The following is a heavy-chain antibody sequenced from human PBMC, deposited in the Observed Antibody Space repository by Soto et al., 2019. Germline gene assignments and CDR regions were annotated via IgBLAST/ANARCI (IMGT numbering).Heavy chain of an antibody. V-gene: IGHV3-48*04. CDR3: AREETAWPLAYGLDV. CDR1: GFTFRSYS. D-gene: IGHD2-21*02. Sequence: GGSLRLSCAASGFTFRSYSMNWVRQAPGKGLEWVSYISSSNRTINYADSVKGRFTISRDDAKNSVSLQMNGLRAEETAVYYCAREETAWPLAYGLDVWGQGTTVTVSS. CDR2: ISSSNRTI. J-gene: IGHJ6*02.